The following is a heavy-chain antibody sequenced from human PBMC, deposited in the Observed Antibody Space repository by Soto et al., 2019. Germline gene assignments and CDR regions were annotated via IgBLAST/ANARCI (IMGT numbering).Heavy chain of an antibody. Sequence: EVQLVETGGGLIQPGGSLRLSCAASGFTVSSNYMSWVRQAPGKGLEWGSVIYSGGSTYYADSVKGRFTISRDNSKNTLYLQMNSLRAEDTAVYYCARSLKVRGVLDYWGQGTLVTVSS. CDR3: ARSLKVRGVLDY. V-gene: IGHV3-53*02. CDR1: GFTVSSNY. D-gene: IGHD3-10*01. J-gene: IGHJ4*02. CDR2: IYSGGST.